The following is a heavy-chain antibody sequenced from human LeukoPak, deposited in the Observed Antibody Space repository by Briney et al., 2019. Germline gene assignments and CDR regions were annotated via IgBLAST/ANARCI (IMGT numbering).Heavy chain of an antibody. CDR2: IIPIFGTA. CDR1: GGTFSSYA. D-gene: IGHD2-15*01. CDR3: AREDCSGGSCYLR. V-gene: IGHV1-69*05. J-gene: IGHJ4*02. Sequence: ASVKASCKASGGTFSSYAISWVRQVPGQGLEWMGGIIPIFGTANYAQKFQGRVTITTDESTSTAYMELSSLRSEDTAVYYCAREDCSGGSCYLRWGQGTLVTVSS.